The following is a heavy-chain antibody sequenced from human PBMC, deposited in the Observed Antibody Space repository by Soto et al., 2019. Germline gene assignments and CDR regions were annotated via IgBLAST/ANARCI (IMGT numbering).Heavy chain of an antibody. J-gene: IGHJ6*03. Sequence: PGGSLRLSCAASGFTFSDYYMSWIRQAPGKGLEWVSYISSSGSTIYYADSVKGRFTISRDNAKNSLYLQMNSLRAEDTAVYYCARPPDTTVTTDYYYYYMDVWGKGTTVTVSS. V-gene: IGHV3-11*01. CDR3: ARPPDTTVTTDYYYYYMDV. CDR1: GFTFSDYY. D-gene: IGHD4-17*01. CDR2: ISSSGSTI.